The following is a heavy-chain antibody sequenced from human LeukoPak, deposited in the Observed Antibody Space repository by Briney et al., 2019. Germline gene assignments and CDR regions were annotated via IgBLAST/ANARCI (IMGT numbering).Heavy chain of an antibody. J-gene: IGHJ3*02. D-gene: IGHD4-23*01. CDR3: ASTTVVKVRPLDAFEI. CDR1: GFTFSSYW. CDR2: IKQDGSEK. Sequence: GGSLRLSCAASGFTFSSYWMSWVRQAPGKGLEWVANIKQDGSEKYYVDSVKGRFTISRDNAKNSLYLQMNSLRAEDTAVYYCASTTVVKVRPLDAFEIWGQGTMVTVSS. V-gene: IGHV3-7*01.